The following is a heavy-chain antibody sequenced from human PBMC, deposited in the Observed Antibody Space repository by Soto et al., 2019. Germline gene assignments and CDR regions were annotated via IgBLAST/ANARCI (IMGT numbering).Heavy chain of an antibody. CDR2: ISAYNGNT. CDR3: ARVYVAATQNDAFDI. D-gene: IGHD2-15*01. J-gene: IGHJ3*02. V-gene: IGHV1-18*01. CDR1: GYTFTSYG. Sequence: ASVKVSCKASGYTFTSYGISWVRQAPGQGLEWMGWISAYNGNTNYAQKLQGRVTMTPDTSTSTAYMELRSLRSDDTAVYYCARVYVAATQNDAFDIWGQGTMVTVSS.